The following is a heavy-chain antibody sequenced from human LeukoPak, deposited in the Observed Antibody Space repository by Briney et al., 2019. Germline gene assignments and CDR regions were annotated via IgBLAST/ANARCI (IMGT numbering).Heavy chain of an antibody. D-gene: IGHD6-19*01. J-gene: IGHJ4*02. CDR1: GFTFDDYT. V-gene: IGHV3-43*01. CDR3: AKAYSSGWRTWVYFDY. CDR2: ISWDGGST. Sequence: PGGSLRLSCAASGFTFDDYTMHWVRQAPGKGLEWVSLISWDGGSTYYADSVKGRFTISRDNSKNTLYLQMNSLRAEDTAVYYCAKAYSSGWRTWVYFDYWGQGTLVTVSS.